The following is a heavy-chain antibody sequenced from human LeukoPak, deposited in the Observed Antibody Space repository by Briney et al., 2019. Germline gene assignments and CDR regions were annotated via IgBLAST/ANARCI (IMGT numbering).Heavy chain of an antibody. CDR3: AKAPMEDSWYIHFDY. V-gene: IGHV3-23*01. D-gene: IGHD6-13*01. CDR1: GFTFSSYA. CDR2: ISGSGGST. J-gene: IGHJ4*02. Sequence: GGSLRLSCAASGFTFSSYAMSWVRQAPGKGLEWVSAISGSGGSTYYADSVKGRFTISRDNSKNTLYLQINSLRAEDTAIYYCAKAPMEDSWYIHFDYWGQGTLVTVSS.